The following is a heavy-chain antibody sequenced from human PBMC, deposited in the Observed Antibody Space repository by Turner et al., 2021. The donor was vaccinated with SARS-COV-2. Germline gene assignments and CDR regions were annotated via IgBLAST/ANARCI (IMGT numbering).Heavy chain of an antibody. J-gene: IGHJ4*02. CDR3: ATGYAYCGGDCSIDY. D-gene: IGHD2-21*02. V-gene: IGHV1-24*01. CDR2: FDPEDAET. CDR1: GYTLTELS. Sequence: QVKLVQSGAEVKKPGASVKVSCKVSGYTLTELSMHWVRQAPGKGLESMGGFDPEDAETIYAQKFQGRVTMTEDTSADTAYMELSSLRSEDTAVYYCATGYAYCGGDCSIDYWGQGTLVTVSS.